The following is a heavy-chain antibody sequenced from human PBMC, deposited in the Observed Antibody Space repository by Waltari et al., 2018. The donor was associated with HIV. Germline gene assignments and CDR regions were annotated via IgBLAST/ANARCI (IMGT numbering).Heavy chain of an antibody. Sequence: EVQLVESGGGSVQTGKSLRLSCAASGFLVSGHYMSWVRQATGKGLEWVSVIYSDGSTNYADSVKGRFTISREKSTNALYLQMSSLKVKDTAVYYCARDPAAGRVNGPYYYGLDVWGRGTTVTVSS. J-gene: IGHJ6*02. CDR1: GFLVSGHY. V-gene: IGHV3-66*01. D-gene: IGHD2-8*01. CDR2: IYSDGST. CDR3: ARDPAAGRVNGPYYYGLDV.